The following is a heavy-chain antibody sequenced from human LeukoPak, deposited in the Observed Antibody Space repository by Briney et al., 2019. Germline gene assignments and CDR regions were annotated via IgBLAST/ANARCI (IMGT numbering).Heavy chain of an antibody. CDR2: IKQDGSEK. V-gene: IGHV3-7*01. Sequence: GGSLRLSCAASGFTFSSYWMSWVRQAPGKGLGWVANIKQDGSEKYYVDSVKGRFTISRDNAKNSLYLQMNSLRAEDTAVYYCAREFSYSYVFDDYWGQGTLVTVSS. J-gene: IGHJ4*02. D-gene: IGHD5-18*01. CDR1: GFTFSSYW. CDR3: AREFSYSYVFDDY.